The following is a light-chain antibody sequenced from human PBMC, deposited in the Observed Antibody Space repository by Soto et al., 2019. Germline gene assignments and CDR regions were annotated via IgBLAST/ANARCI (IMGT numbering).Light chain of an antibody. Sequence: QSALTQPASVSGSPGQSITISCTGTSSDVGGYNYVSWYQQHRGKAPKLMIYDVSNRPSGVSNRFSGSKSGNTASLTISGLQAEDEADYYCSSYTSSSTLVGFGGGTKVTVL. CDR1: SSDVGGYNY. V-gene: IGLV2-14*01. CDR2: DVS. CDR3: SSYTSSSTLVG. J-gene: IGLJ2*01.